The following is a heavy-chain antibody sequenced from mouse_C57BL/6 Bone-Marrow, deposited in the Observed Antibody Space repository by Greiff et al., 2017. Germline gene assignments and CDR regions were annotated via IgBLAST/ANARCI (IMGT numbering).Heavy chain of an antibody. V-gene: IGHV1-63*01. J-gene: IGHJ1*03. D-gene: IGHD1-1*01. CDR1: GYTFTNYW. Sequence: QVQLQQSGAELVRPGTSVKMSCKASGYTFTNYWIGWAKQRPGHGLEWIGDIYPGGGYTNYNEKFKGKATLTADKSSSTAYMQFSSLTSEDSALYYCARWTTVVAGGYWYFDVWGTGTTVTVSS. CDR3: ARWTTVVAGGYWYFDV. CDR2: IYPGGGYT.